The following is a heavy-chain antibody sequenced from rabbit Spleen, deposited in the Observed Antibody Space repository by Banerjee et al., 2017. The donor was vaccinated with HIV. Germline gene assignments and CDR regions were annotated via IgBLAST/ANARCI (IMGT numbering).Heavy chain of an antibody. D-gene: IGHD4-2*01. Sequence: QEQLVESGGDLVKPGASLTLTCTASGLDFSSGYWICWVRQAPGKGLEWIGCIYTGSGVTAYATWAKGRFSISKTSSTTVTLQMTSLTAADTATYFCARGNGGIFNLWGPGTLVTVS. J-gene: IGHJ4*01. CDR2: IYTGSGVT. CDR3: ARGNGGIFNL. V-gene: IGHV1S45*01. CDR1: GLDFSSGYW.